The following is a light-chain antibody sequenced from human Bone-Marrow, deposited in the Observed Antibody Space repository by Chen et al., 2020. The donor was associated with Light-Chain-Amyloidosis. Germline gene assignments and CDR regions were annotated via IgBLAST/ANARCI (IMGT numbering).Light chain of an antibody. CDR2: DDS. CDR1: NIGYTS. Sequence: SSVLTQPSSVSVDPGQTATFACGGNNIGYTSVHWYQQTPGQAPLLVVYDDSDRPSGIPERLSGSNSGNTATLTISRVEAGDEADYYCQVWDRSSDRPVFGGGTKLTVL. J-gene: IGLJ3*02. CDR3: QVWDRSSDRPV. V-gene: IGLV3-21*02.